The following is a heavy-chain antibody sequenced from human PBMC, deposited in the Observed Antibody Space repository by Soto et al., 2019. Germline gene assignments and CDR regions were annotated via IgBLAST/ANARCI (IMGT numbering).Heavy chain of an antibody. J-gene: IGHJ3*02. Sequence: QVQLVQSGAEVGKPGASVKVSCKASGYTFTDYYMHCVRQAPGQGLEWMGWINPNSGDTNFAQNFRGRVTMTRDTSFSTAYMELSRLRSHDTAVFYCAIDVMTSYYDSHEYAHDAFDIWGQGKMVTVSP. D-gene: IGHD3-22*01. CDR1: GYTFTDYY. CDR3: AIDVMTSYYDSHEYAHDAFDI. CDR2: INPNSGDT. V-gene: IGHV1-2*02.